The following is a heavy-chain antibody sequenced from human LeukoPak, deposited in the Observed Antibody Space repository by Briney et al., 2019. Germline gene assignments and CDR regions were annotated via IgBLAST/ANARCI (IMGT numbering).Heavy chain of an antibody. D-gene: IGHD2-2*01. Sequence: GGSLRLSCAVSGFTFSNYAMSWVRQAPGKGLEWVSAVSGSGETTYYVDSVKGRFTISRDNSKNTLYLRMLTLRADDTAVYYCAKGPVVPSASYYFDSWGQGTLVTVSS. CDR3: AKGPVVPSASYYFDS. V-gene: IGHV3-23*01. J-gene: IGHJ4*02. CDR2: VSGSGETT. CDR1: GFTFSNYA.